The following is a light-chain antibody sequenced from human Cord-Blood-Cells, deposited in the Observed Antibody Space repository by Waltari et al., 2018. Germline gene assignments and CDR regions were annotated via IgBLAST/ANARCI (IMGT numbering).Light chain of an antibody. CDR3: QRYNNWPPWT. CDR2: GAS. CDR1: QSVSSN. J-gene: IGKJ1*01. Sequence: ELVMTQSPAPLSASPGERATPSCRASQSVSSNLAWYQHKPGQAPRLLIYGASTRATGIPARFSGSGSGTEFTLTISSLQSEDFAVYYCQRYNNWPPWTFGQGTKVEIK. V-gene: IGKV3-15*01.